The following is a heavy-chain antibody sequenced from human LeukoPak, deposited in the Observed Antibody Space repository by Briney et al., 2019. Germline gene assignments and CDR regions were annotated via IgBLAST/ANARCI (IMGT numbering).Heavy chain of an antibody. V-gene: IGHV3-21*01. CDR1: GFTFSSYS. CDR2: ISSSSSYI. J-gene: IGHJ3*02. Sequence: GGSLRRSCAASGFTFSSYSMNWVRQAPGKGLEWVSSISSSSSYIYYADSVKGRFTISRDNAKNSLYLQMNSLRAEDTAVYYCARDSRFITPDAFDIWGQGTMVTVSS. CDR3: ARDSRFITPDAFDI. D-gene: IGHD3-22*01.